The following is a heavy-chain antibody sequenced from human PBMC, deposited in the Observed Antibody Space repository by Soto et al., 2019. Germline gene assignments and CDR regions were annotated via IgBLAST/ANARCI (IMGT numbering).Heavy chain of an antibody. Sequence: QVQLVESGGGVVQPGRSLRLSCAASGFTFSGYALHWARQAPGKGLEWVAVISYDGSNEYYADSVKGRFTISRDNSKNTLYLQMTSLRAEDTAVYYCAREPFSSTRTFYGIDVWGLGATGTVAS. CDR1: GFTFSGYA. D-gene: IGHD2-2*01. CDR3: AREPFSSTRTFYGIDV. J-gene: IGHJ6*02. CDR2: ISYDGSNE. V-gene: IGHV3-30-3*01.